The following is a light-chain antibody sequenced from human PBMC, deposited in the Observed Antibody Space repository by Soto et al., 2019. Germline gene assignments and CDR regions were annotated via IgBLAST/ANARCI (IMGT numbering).Light chain of an antibody. CDR3: QQANSFPIT. CDR1: HDISNW. Sequence: DIQMTQSPSSVSASVGDRVTITCRASHDISNWLAWFQQKPRKAPNLLIYAASILQSGVPSRFSGSGSGTDFTLTISSLQPEDFATYYCQQANSFPITFGQGTRLEI. V-gene: IGKV1-12*01. CDR2: AAS. J-gene: IGKJ5*01.